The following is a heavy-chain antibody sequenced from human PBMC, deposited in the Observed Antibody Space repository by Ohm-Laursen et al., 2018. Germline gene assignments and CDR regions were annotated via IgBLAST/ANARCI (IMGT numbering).Heavy chain of an antibody. Sequence: TLSLTCAVSGGSFSSADYYWSWIRHHPGKGLEWIGYVSYSENTYYNPSLKSRLLISVDRSKNQFSLKLSSVIAEDTATYYCARAVRYQLLSDPWGQGTLVTVSS. CDR1: GGSFSSADYY. CDR2: VSYSENT. D-gene: IGHD4-23*01. CDR3: ARAVRYQLLSDP. V-gene: IGHV4-31*11. J-gene: IGHJ5*02.